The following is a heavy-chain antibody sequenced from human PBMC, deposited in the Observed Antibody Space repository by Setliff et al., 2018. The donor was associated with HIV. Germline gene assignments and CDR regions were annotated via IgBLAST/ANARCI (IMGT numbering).Heavy chain of an antibody. V-gene: IGHV4-39*01. D-gene: IGHD1-1*01. CDR3: ARLRGLNLEPFDY. Sequence: SETLSLTCTVTGGSISTNNFYWGWIRQPPGKGLQWIGSIYFTGDSYYDPSLKSRVTTSVDTFNNQFSLILSPVTAADTAVYYCARLRGLNLEPFDYWGQGTLVTVSS. J-gene: IGHJ4*02. CDR2: IYFTGDS. CDR1: GGSISTNNFY.